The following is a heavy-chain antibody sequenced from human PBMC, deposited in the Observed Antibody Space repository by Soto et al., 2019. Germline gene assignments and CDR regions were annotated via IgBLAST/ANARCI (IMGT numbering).Heavy chain of an antibody. V-gene: IGHV1-3*01. CDR1: GYTFTGYA. J-gene: IGHJ4*02. CDR2: INAGNGNT. Sequence: ASVKVSCKASGYTFTGYAMHWVRQAPGHRLEWMGWINAGNGNTKYSQKFQGRVTITRDTSASTAYMELSSLRSEDTAVYYCARAVAAPADFDFWGQGTLVTVSS. D-gene: IGHD6-25*01. CDR3: ARAVAAPADFDF.